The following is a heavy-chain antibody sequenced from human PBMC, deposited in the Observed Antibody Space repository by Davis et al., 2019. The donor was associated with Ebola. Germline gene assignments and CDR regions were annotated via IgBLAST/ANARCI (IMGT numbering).Heavy chain of an antibody. CDR3: ARIFRGGYAKDAFDI. J-gene: IGHJ3*02. D-gene: IGHD1-1*01. Sequence: ASVKVSCKASGYTFTGYYMHWVRQAPGQGLEWMGWINPNSGGTNYAQKFQGRVTMTRDTSISTAYMELSRLRSDDTAVYYGARIFRGGYAKDAFDIWGQGTMVTVSS. CDR1: GYTFTGYY. V-gene: IGHV1-2*02. CDR2: INPNSGGT.